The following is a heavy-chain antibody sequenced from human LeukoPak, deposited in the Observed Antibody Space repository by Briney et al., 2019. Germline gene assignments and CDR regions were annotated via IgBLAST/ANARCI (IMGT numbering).Heavy chain of an antibody. Sequence: SETLSLTCAVYGGSFSGYYWSWIRQPPRKGLEWIGEINHSGSTNYNPSLKSRVTISVDTSKNQFSLKLSSVTAADTAVYYCARGGDIVVVPAAIWGQGTLVTVSP. D-gene: IGHD2-2*01. CDR1: GGSFSGYY. V-gene: IGHV4-34*01. CDR2: INHSGST. J-gene: IGHJ4*02. CDR3: ARGGDIVVVPAAI.